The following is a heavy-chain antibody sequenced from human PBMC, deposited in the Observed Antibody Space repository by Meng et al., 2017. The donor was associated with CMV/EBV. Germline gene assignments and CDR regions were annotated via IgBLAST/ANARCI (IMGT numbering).Heavy chain of an antibody. D-gene: IGHD3-10*01. J-gene: IGHJ4*02. V-gene: IGHV4-34*01. Sequence: SESLSPTCAVYGGSFSGYYWSWIRQLPGKGLEWIGEINHSGSTNYNPSPKSRVTISVDTPKNQLSLKLSSVAAADTAVYYCASVRSHLARFDYWGQGTLVTVSS. CDR2: INHSGST. CDR1: GGSFSGYY. CDR3: ASVRSHLARFDY.